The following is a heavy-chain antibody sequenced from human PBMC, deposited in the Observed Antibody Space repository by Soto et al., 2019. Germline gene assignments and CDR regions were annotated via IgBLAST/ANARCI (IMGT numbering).Heavy chain of an antibody. CDR1: GGSISSYY. Sequence: SETLSLTCTVSGGSISSYYWSWIRQPPGKGLEWIGYIYYSGSTNYNPSLKSRVTISVDTSKNQFSLKLSSVTAADTAVYYCARLQYTVVTPIDLWGQGTMVTVSS. CDR2: IYYSGST. V-gene: IGHV4-59*01. J-gene: IGHJ3*01. D-gene: IGHD2-21*02. CDR3: ARLQYTVVTPIDL.